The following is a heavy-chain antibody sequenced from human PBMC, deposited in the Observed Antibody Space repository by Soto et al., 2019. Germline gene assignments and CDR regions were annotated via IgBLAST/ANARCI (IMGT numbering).Heavy chain of an antibody. D-gene: IGHD3-16*01. CDR1: GFTFSSYW. CDR2: INSDGSTI. Sequence: EVQLVESGGGLVQPGGSLRLSCAASGFTFSSYWMHWVRQAPGKGLVWVSRINSDGSTISYADSVRGRFTISRDNAKNTLDLQMNSLRAEDTAVYYCARVGIGAYHFDYWGQGTLVTVSS. V-gene: IGHV3-74*01. CDR3: ARVGIGAYHFDY. J-gene: IGHJ4*02.